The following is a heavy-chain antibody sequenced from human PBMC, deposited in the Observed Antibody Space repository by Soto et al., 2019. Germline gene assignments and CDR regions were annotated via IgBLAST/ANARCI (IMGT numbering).Heavy chain of an antibody. D-gene: IGHD4-17*01. J-gene: IGHJ4*02. CDR1: GGSISSYY. V-gene: IGHV4-59*08. CDR2: IYYSGST. Sequence: PSETLSLTCTVSGGSISSYYWSWIRQPPGKGLEWIGYIYYSGSTNYNPSLKSRVTISVDTSKNQFSLKLSSVTAADTAVYYCASKAKFDYGDYAYWGQETLVTVSS. CDR3: ASKAKFDYGDYAY.